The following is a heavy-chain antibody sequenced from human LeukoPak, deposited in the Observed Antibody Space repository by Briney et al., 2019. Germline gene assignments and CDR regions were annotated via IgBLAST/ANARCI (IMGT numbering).Heavy chain of an antibody. CDR3: ARRAVAARASGNWFDP. CDR2: IYPGDSDT. V-gene: IGHV5-51*01. D-gene: IGHD6-19*01. CDR1: GYRFTSYW. J-gene: IGHJ5*02. Sequence: GESLKISCKGSGYRFTSYWIGWVRQMPGKGLEWMGIIYPGDSDTRYSPSFQGQVTISADKSISTAYLQWSSLKTSDTAMYYCARRAVAARASGNWFDPWGQGTLVTVSS.